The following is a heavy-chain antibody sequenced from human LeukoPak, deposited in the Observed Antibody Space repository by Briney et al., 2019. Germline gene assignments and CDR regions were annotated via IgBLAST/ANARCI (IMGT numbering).Heavy chain of an antibody. J-gene: IGHJ5*02. CDR2: ISKDGSTS. Sequence: GGSLRLPCEASGFTFSNHWMHWVRQAPGKGLVWVSVISKDGSTSIYADSARGRLTISRDNAKNTLYLQMNSLRVEDTSVYYCARDYYMGIVDQWGQGTRVTVSS. CDR1: GFTFSNHW. CDR3: ARDYYMGIVDQ. V-gene: IGHV3-74*01. D-gene: IGHD3-22*01.